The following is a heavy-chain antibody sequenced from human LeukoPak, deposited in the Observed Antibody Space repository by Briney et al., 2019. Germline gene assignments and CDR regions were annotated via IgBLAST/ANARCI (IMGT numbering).Heavy chain of an antibody. CDR2: ISAYNGYT. Sequence: ASVKVSCKASGYTFTGYYMHWVRQAPGQGLEWMGWISAYNGYTNYAQKLQGRVTMTTDTSTSTAYMELRSLRSDDTAVYYCARVGYCSRTSCYGYMDVWGKGTTVTISS. D-gene: IGHD2-2*01. CDR1: GYTFTGYY. V-gene: IGHV1-18*04. J-gene: IGHJ6*03. CDR3: ARVGYCSRTSCYGYMDV.